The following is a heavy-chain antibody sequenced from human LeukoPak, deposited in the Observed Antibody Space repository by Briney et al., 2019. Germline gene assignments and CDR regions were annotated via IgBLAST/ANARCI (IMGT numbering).Heavy chain of an antibody. CDR3: AKVASLCTSTSCVRGGFDY. V-gene: IGHV3-23*01. CDR2: ISMSGGST. CDR1: GFTISNYV. J-gene: IGHJ4*02. Sequence: GGSLRLSCAVSGFTISNYVMSWVRQAPGKGREWGSRISMSGGSTYYADSVKGRFTISRDNSKNTLYLQMNSLRAEDTAKYYCAKVASLCTSTSCVRGGFDYWGQGTLVTVSS. D-gene: IGHD2-2*01.